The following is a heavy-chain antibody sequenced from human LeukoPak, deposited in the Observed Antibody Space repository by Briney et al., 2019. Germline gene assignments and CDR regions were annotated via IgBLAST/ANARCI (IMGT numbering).Heavy chain of an antibody. Sequence: SVKVSCKASGGTFSSYASSWVRQAPGQGLEWMGGLIPIFGTANYAQKFQGRVTITADESTSTAYMELSSLRSEDTAVYYCARRRRYCSGGSCGNKFDPWGQGTLVTVSS. V-gene: IGHV1-69*13. CDR1: GGTFSSYA. CDR2: LIPIFGTA. CDR3: ARRRRYCSGGSCGNKFDP. J-gene: IGHJ5*02. D-gene: IGHD2-15*01.